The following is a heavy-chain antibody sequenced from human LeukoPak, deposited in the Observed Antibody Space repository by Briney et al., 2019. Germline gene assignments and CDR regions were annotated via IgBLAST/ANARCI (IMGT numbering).Heavy chain of an antibody. J-gene: IGHJ6*02. D-gene: IGHD3-9*01. V-gene: IGHV1-18*01. CDR3: ARPEYYDILTGPGGMDV. CDR1: GYTFTSYG. Sequence: GASVKVSFKASGYTFTSYGISWVRQAQGEGLEWMGWISAYNGNTNYAQKLQGRVTMTTDTSTSTAYMELRSLRSDDTAVYYCARPEYYDILTGPGGMDVWGQGTTVTVSS. CDR2: ISAYNGNT.